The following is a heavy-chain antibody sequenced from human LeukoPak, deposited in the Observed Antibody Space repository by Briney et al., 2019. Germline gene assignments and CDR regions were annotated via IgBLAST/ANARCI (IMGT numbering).Heavy chain of an antibody. CDR1: GGSISSSSYY. J-gene: IGHJ1*01. V-gene: IGHV4-39*01. Sequence: SETLSLTCTVSGGSISSSSYYWGWIRQPPRKGLEWIGSIYYSGSTYYNPSLKSRVTISVDTSKNQFSLKLSSVTAADTAVYYCARHRIAAAGTNFQHWGQGTLVTVSS. CDR2: IYYSGST. CDR3: ARHRIAAAGTNFQH. D-gene: IGHD6-13*01.